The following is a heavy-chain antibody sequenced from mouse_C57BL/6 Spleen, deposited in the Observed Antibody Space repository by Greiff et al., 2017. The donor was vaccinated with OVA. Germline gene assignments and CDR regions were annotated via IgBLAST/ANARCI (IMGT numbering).Heavy chain of an antibody. CDR1: GFTFTDYY. Sequence: EVKLVESGGGLVQPGGSLSLSCAASGFTFTDYYMSWVRQPPGKALEWLGFIRNKANGYTTEYSASVKGRFTISRDNSQSILYLQMNALRAEDSATYYCARPTGPYWYFDVWGTGTTVTVSS. V-gene: IGHV7-3*01. CDR3: ARPTGPYWYFDV. J-gene: IGHJ1*03. CDR2: IRNKANGYTT. D-gene: IGHD4-1*01.